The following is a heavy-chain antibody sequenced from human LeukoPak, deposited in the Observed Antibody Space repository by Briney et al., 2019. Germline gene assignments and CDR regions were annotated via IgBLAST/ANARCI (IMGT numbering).Heavy chain of an antibody. V-gene: IGHV3-48*03. Sequence: PGGSLRLSCAASGFTFSDYEMNWVRQAPGKGLEWVSYITSIGHTIYYTDSVKGRFTISRDNAKNSLYLQMNSLRAEDTAVYYCAKGRVYGDYVRDFGHWGQGTLVTVSS. CDR1: GFTFSDYE. CDR2: ITSIGHTI. CDR3: AKGRVYGDYVRDFGH. D-gene: IGHD4-17*01. J-gene: IGHJ4*02.